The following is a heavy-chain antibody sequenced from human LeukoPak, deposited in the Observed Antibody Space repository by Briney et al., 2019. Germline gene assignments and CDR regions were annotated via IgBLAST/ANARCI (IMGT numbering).Heavy chain of an antibody. Sequence: ASVKVSCKASGGTFSSYAISWVRQAPGQGLEWMGRIIPILGIANYAQKFQGRVTITADKSTSTAYMELSSLRSEDTAVYYCANPLFYDSSGYTPFDYWGQGTLVTVSS. CDR3: ANPLFYDSSGYTPFDY. J-gene: IGHJ4*02. V-gene: IGHV1-69*04. CDR2: IIPILGIA. CDR1: GGTFSSYA. D-gene: IGHD3-22*01.